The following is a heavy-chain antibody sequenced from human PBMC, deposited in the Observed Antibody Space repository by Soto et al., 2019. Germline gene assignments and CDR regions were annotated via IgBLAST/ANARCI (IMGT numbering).Heavy chain of an antibody. D-gene: IGHD6-6*01. J-gene: IGHJ6*02. V-gene: IGHV3-23*01. Sequence: EVQLLESGGGLVQPGGSLRLSCAASGFTFSSYAMTWVRQAPGKGLEWVSAISGSGGTTYHADSVKGRFTISRDNSKNTLYLQMNSLRAEDAAVYCCAKPPYSSSSYYYYGMDVWGQGTTVTVSS. CDR2: ISGSGGTT. CDR3: AKPPYSSSSYYYYGMDV. CDR1: GFTFSSYA.